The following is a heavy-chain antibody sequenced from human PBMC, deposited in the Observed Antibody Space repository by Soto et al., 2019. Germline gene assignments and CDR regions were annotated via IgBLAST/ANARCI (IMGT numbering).Heavy chain of an antibody. J-gene: IGHJ3*02. CDR1: GFTFSDYY. CDR2: ISSSGSTI. CDR3: ARTSIAARGNAFDI. Sequence: GGSLRLSCAASGFTFSDYYMSWIRQAPGKGLEWVSYISSSGSTIYYADSVKGRFTISRDNAKNSLYLQMNSLRAEDTAVYYCARTSIAARGNAFDIWGEGTMVTVSS. V-gene: IGHV3-11*01. D-gene: IGHD6-6*01.